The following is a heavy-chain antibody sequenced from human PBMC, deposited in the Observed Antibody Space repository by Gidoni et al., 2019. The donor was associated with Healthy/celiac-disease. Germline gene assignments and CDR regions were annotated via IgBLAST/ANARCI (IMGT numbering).Heavy chain of an antibody. CDR1: GFTFSSYG. Sequence: QVQLVESGGGVVKPGRSLRLSCAASGFTFSSYGMHWVRQGPGKGLGWVAVISYDGSNKYYADSVKGRFTISRDNSKNTLYLQMNSLRAEDTAVYYCAKDRGWWSYWGQGTLVTVSS. CDR2: ISYDGSNK. D-gene: IGHD2-15*01. J-gene: IGHJ4*02. CDR3: AKDRGWWSY. V-gene: IGHV3-30*18.